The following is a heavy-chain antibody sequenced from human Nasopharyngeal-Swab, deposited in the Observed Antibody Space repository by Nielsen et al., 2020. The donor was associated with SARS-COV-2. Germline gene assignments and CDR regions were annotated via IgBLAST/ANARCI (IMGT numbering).Heavy chain of an antibody. CDR1: GFTFSSYG. J-gene: IGHJ6*02. Sequence: GEPLKISCAASGFTFSSYGMHWVRQAPSKGLEWVAVISYDGSNKYYADSVKGRFTISRDNSKNTLYLQMNSLRAEDTAVYYCAKDFSGSYGGMDVWGQGTTVTVSS. D-gene: IGHD1-26*01. V-gene: IGHV3-30*18. CDR2: ISYDGSNK. CDR3: AKDFSGSYGGMDV.